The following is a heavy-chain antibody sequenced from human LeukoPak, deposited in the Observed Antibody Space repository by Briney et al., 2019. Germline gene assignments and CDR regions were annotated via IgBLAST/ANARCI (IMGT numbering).Heavy chain of an antibody. CDR2: ISGSGGST. J-gene: IGHJ4*02. V-gene: IGHV3-23*01. Sequence: TGGSLRLSCAASGFTFSSYAMSWVRQAPGKGLEWVSAISGSGGSTYYADSVKGRFTISRDNSKNTLYLQMNSLRAEDTAVYYCARDSSGWYVYWGQGTLVTVSS. D-gene: IGHD6-19*01. CDR1: GFTFSSYA. CDR3: ARDSSGWYVY.